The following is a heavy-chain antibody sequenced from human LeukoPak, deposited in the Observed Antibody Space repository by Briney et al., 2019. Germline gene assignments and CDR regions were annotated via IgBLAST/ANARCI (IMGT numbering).Heavy chain of an antibody. J-gene: IGHJ4*02. Sequence: GGSLRLSCAASGFTVSSNYMSWVRQAPGKGLEWGSVIYSGGSTYYADSVKGRFTISRDNSKNTLYLQMNSLRAEDTAVYYCANDLGWIQLNLGRGQGTLVTVSS. CDR2: IYSGGST. V-gene: IGHV3-53*01. CDR1: GFTVSSNY. D-gene: IGHD5-18*01. CDR3: ANDLGWIQLNLG.